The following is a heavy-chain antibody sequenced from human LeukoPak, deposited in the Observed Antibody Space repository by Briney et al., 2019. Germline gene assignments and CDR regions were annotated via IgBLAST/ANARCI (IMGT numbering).Heavy chain of an antibody. Sequence: GASVKVSCKASGYTFTSYGISWVRQAPGQGLEWMGWISAYNGNTNYAQKLQGRVTMTTDTSTSTAYMELSRLRSDDTAVYYCARVTRRIAAAGRVWFDPWGQGTLVTVSS. CDR3: ARVTRRIAAAGRVWFDP. J-gene: IGHJ5*02. V-gene: IGHV1-18*01. D-gene: IGHD6-13*01. CDR1: GYTFTSYG. CDR2: ISAYNGNT.